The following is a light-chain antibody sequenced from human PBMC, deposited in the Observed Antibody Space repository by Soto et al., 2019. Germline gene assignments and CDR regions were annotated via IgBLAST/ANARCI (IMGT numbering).Light chain of an antibody. V-gene: IGKV1-12*01. CDR3: QQGNSFPIS. CDR1: QSITSW. J-gene: IGKJ5*01. CDR2: AAA. Sequence: DIPMTQSPSSVSASVGDRVTITCRASQSITSWLAWYQQKPGKAPKLLISAAANLQSGVPSRFIGSGSGTDFTLTISSLQPEDFATYYCQQGNSFPISFGQGTRLEIK.